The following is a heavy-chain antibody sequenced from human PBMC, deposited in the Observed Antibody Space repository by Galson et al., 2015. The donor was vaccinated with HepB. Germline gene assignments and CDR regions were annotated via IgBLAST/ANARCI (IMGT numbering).Heavy chain of an antibody. CDR1: GYTFTGYY. CDR2: INPNSGGT. Sequence: SVKVSCKASGYTFTGYYMHWVRQAPGQGLEWMGRINPNSGGTNYAQKFQGRVTMTRDTSISTAYMELSRLRSDDTAVYYCARVSIIWAESYGMDVWGQGTTVTVSS. CDR3: ARVSIIWAESYGMDV. J-gene: IGHJ6*02. D-gene: IGHD3-10*01. V-gene: IGHV1-2*06.